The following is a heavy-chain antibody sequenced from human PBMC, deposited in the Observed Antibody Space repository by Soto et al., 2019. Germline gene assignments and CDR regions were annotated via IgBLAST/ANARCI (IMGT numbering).Heavy chain of an antibody. CDR1: GGTFSSYA. Sequence: SVKVSCKASGGTFSSYAISWVRQAPGQGLEWMGGIIPIFGTANYAQKFQGRVTITADESTSTAYMELSSLRSEDTAVYYCALGYCSSTSCPFYYGMDVWGQGTTVTVSS. CDR3: ALGYCSSTSCPFYYGMDV. V-gene: IGHV1-69*13. D-gene: IGHD2-2*01. J-gene: IGHJ6*02. CDR2: IIPIFGTA.